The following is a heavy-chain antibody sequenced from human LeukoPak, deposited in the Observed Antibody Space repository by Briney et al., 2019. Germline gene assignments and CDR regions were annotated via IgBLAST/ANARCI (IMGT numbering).Heavy chain of an antibody. CDR3: ARVSSSWRLYYYYYMDV. J-gene: IGHJ6*03. Sequence: SETLSLTCTVSGGPISSSSYYWGWIRQPPGKGLEWIGSIYYSGSTYYNPSLKSRVTISVDTSKNQFSLKLSSVTAADTAVYYCARVSSSWRLYYYYYMDVWGKGTTVTVSS. CDR2: IYYSGST. D-gene: IGHD6-13*01. CDR1: GGPISSSSYY. V-gene: IGHV4-39*07.